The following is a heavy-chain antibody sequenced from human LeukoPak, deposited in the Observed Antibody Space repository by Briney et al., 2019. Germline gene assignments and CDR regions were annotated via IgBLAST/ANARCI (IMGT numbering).Heavy chain of an antibody. J-gene: IGHJ6*02. CDR1: GFTFDDYA. D-gene: IGHD1-26*01. CDR3: AKDMGGATYYYYYGMDV. CDR2: ISWNSGSI. V-gene: IGHV3-9*01. Sequence: PGGSLRLSCAASGFTFDDYAMHWVRRAPGKGLEWVSGISWNSGSIGYADSVKGRFTISRDNAKNSLYLQMNSLRAEDTALYYCAKDMGGATYYYYYGMDVWGQGTTVTVSS.